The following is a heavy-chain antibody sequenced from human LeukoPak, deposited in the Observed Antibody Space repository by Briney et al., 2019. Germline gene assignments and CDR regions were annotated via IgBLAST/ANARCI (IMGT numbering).Heavy chain of an antibody. Sequence: GGSLRLSCGASGFTFDDYWMSWVRQAPGQGLEWVAVISYDGSNKYYADSVKGRFTISRDNSRNTLYLQMNSLRAEDTAVYYCAKDGAYCSSTSCGPGPDYWGQGTLVTVSS. D-gene: IGHD2-2*01. V-gene: IGHV3-30*18. CDR3: AKDGAYCSSTSCGPGPDY. CDR1: GFTFDDYW. J-gene: IGHJ4*02. CDR2: ISYDGSNK.